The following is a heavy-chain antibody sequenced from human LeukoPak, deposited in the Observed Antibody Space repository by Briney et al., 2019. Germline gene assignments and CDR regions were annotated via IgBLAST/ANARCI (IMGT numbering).Heavy chain of an antibody. CDR3: ARERGTSYLHFDY. CDR2: IYGGGST. V-gene: IGHV3-66*01. CDR1: GFTVSSNY. Sequence: GGSLRLSCAASGFTVSSNYMSWVRQAPGKGLEWVSVIYGGGSTYYADSVKGRFTISRDTSKNTLYLRMDSLRAEDTAVYYCARERGTSYLHFDYWGQGALVTVSS. J-gene: IGHJ4*02. D-gene: IGHD1-26*01.